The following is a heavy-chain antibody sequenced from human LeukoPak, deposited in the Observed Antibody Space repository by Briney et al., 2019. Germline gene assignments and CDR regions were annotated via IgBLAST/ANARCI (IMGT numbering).Heavy chain of an antibody. CDR2: ISYDGSNK. CDR1: GFTFSSYA. CDR3: ASQSSGWYGGDDAFDI. D-gene: IGHD6-19*01. V-gene: IGHV3-30-3*01. J-gene: IGHJ3*02. Sequence: GGSLRLSCAASGFTFSSYAMHWVRQAPGKGLEWVAVISYDGSNKYYADSVKGRFTISRDNSKNTLYLQMNSLRAEDTAVYYCASQSSGWYGGDDAFDIWGQGTMVTVSS.